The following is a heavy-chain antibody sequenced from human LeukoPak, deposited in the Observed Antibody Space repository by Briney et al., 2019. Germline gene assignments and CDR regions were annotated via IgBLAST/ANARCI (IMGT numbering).Heavy chain of an antibody. V-gene: IGHV1-69*05. J-gene: IGHJ4*02. CDR1: GGTFSSYA. Sequence: GSSVKVSCKASGGTFSSYAISWVRQAPGQGLEWMGGIIPIFGTANYAQKFQGRVTITTDESTSTAYMELSSLRSEDTAVYYCARDGVYYDSSGYYQYYFDYWGQGTLVTVAS. CDR2: IIPIFGTA. D-gene: IGHD3-22*01. CDR3: ARDGVYYDSSGYYQYYFDY.